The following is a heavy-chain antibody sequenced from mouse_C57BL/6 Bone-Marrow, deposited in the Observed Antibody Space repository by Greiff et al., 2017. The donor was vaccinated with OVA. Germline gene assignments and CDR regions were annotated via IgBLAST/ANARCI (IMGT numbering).Heavy chain of an antibody. CDR3: ARSTVVATNY. CDR2: IYPGSGST. J-gene: IGHJ2*01. Sequence: QVQLKQPGAELVKPGASVKMSCKASGYTFTSYWITCVKQRPGQGLEWIGDIYPGSGSTNYNEKFKSKATLTVDTSSSTAYMQLSSLTSEDSAVYYCARSTVVATNYWGQGTTLTVSS. CDR1: GYTFTSYW. D-gene: IGHD1-1*01. V-gene: IGHV1-55*01.